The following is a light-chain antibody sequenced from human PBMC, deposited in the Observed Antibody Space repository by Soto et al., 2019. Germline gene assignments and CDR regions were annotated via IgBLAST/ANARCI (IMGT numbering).Light chain of an antibody. J-gene: IGLJ2*01. CDR1: TGAVTSGYY. CDR3: LLYYGGQLGV. CDR2: STN. Sequence: VVTQEPSLTVSPGGTVTLTCASSTGAVTSGYYPNWFQQKPGQAPRALIYSTNNRYSWTPARFSGSLLGGKAALTLSGVQPEDEADYYCLLYYGGQLGVFGGGTKLTVL. V-gene: IGLV7-43*01.